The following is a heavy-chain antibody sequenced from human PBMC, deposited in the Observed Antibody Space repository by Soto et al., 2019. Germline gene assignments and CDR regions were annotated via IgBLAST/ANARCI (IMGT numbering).Heavy chain of an antibody. CDR1: VFTFSSYS. V-gene: IGHV3-21*01. D-gene: IGHD6-6*01. CDR3: ARDLIAARRTTNYYYYYGMEV. Sequence: GGSLRLSCASSVFTFSSYSMNCVRHSPGKWLEWVSSISSSSSYIYYADSVKGRFTISRDNAKNSLYLQMNSLRAEDTAVYYCARDLIAARRTTNYYYYYGMEVWGQGTTVIVS. J-gene: IGHJ6*01. CDR2: ISSSSSYI.